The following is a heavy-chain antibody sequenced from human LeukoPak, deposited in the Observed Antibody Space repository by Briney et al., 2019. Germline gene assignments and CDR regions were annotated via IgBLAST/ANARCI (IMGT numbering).Heavy chain of an antibody. D-gene: IGHD5-12*01. CDR3: ARETGLNIVATFGY. Sequence: GGSLRLSCAASGFTFSSYGMHWVRQAPGKGLEWVALIWYDGSSKYYRDSVKGRFTISRDNSKNTLYLQMNSLRDEDTAVYYCARETGLNIVATFGYWGQGTLVTVSS. J-gene: IGHJ4*02. CDR1: GFTFSSYG. CDR2: IWYDGSSK. V-gene: IGHV3-33*01.